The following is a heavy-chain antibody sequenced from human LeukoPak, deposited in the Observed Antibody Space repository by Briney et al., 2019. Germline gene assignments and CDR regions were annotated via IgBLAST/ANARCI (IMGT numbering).Heavy chain of an antibody. J-gene: IGHJ4*02. V-gene: IGHV3-11*01. CDR3: ARLFFRGVMSFDY. Sequence: PGGSLRLACAASGFTFSDYYMSWIRQAPGKGLGWVSYISSSGSTIYYADSVKGRFTISRDNTKTSLYLQMNSLRAEDTAVYYCARLFFRGVMSFDYWGQGTLVTVSS. CDR2: ISSSGSTI. CDR1: GFTFSDYY. D-gene: IGHD3-10*01.